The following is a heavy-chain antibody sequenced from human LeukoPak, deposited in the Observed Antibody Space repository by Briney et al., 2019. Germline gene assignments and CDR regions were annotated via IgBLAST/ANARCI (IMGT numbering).Heavy chain of an antibody. V-gene: IGHV4-59*01. CDR2: LYYSGST. J-gene: IGHJ4*02. CDR3: ARWHVEYSSSSDPYYFDY. CDR1: GGSISSYY. D-gene: IGHD6-6*01. Sequence: PSQTLSLTCTVSGGSISSYYWTWIRQPPGKGLEWIGSLYYSGSTNYNPSLKSRVTISVDTSKNQFSLKLSSVTAADTAVYYCARWHVEYSSSSDPYYFDYWGQGTLVTVSS.